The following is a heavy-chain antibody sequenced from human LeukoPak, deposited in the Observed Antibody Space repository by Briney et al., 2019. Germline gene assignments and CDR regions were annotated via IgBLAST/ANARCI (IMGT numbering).Heavy chain of an antibody. Sequence: SETLSLTCTVSGGSISSYYRSWIRQPPGKGLEWIGYIYTSGSPNYNPSLKSRVTISVDPSKNQFSLKLSSVTAADTAVYYCARGLRDGYNWYYFDYWGQGTLVTVSS. D-gene: IGHD5-24*01. J-gene: IGHJ4*02. CDR1: GGSISSYY. CDR3: ARGLRDGYNWYYFDY. V-gene: IGHV4-4*09. CDR2: IYTSGSP.